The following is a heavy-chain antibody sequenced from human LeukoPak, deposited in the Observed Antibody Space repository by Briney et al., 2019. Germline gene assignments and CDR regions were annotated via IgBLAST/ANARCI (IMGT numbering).Heavy chain of an antibody. D-gene: IGHD3-16*02. CDR2: INPNSGGT. Sequence: ASVKVSCKASGYTFTSYYMHWVRQAPGQGLEWMGWINPNSGGTNYAQKFQGRVTMTRDTSISTAYMELSRLRSDDTAVYYCARDQSTIVYFDYWGQGTLVTVSS. CDR1: GYTFTSYY. V-gene: IGHV1-2*02. J-gene: IGHJ4*02. CDR3: ARDQSTIVYFDY.